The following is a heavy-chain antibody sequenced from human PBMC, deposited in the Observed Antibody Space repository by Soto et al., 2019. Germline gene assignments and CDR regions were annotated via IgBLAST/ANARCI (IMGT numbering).Heavy chain of an antibody. J-gene: IGHJ6*02. Sequence: SETLSLTCTVSGGSISSYYWSWIRQPPGKGLEWIGYIYYSGSTNYNPSLKSRVTISVDTSKNQFSLKLSSVTAADTAVYYCAREQWLVLGDYYGMDVWGQGTTVTVSS. CDR2: IYYSGST. V-gene: IGHV4-59*01. CDR3: AREQWLVLGDYYGMDV. CDR1: GGSISSYY. D-gene: IGHD6-19*01.